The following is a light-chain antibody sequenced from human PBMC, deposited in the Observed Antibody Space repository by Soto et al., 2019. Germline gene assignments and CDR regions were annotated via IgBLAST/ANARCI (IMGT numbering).Light chain of an antibody. CDR3: QSYDSSLSGPSFV. CDR2: GNT. V-gene: IGLV1-40*01. J-gene: IGLJ1*01. CDR1: SSNIGAGYD. Sequence: QLVLTQPPSVSGAPGQRVTISCTGSSSNIGAGYDVHWYQQLPGTAPKLLIYGNTNRPSGVSDRFSGSKSGTSASLAITGLQAEDEADYYCQSYDSSLSGPSFVFGTGTKLTVL.